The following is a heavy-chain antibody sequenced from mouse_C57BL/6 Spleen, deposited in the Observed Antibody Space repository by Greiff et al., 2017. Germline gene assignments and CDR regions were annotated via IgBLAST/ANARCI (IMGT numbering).Heavy chain of an antibody. D-gene: IGHD1-1*01. CDR1: GFTFSSYG. Sequence: EVQLVESGGDLVKPGGSLKLSCAASGFTFSSYGMSWVRQTPDKRLEWVATISSGGSYTYYPDSVKGRFTISRDNAKNTLYLQMSSLKSEDTAMYYCARLSITTEGFYWYFDVWGTGTTVTVSS. J-gene: IGHJ1*03. CDR3: ARLSITTEGFYWYFDV. CDR2: ISSGGSYT. V-gene: IGHV5-6*01.